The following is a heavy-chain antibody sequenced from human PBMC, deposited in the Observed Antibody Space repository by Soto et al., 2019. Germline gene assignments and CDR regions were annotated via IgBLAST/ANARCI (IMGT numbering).Heavy chain of an antibody. CDR3: ARSRGIAVAGPNLYYFDY. V-gene: IGHV4-34*01. CDR1: GGSFSGYY. D-gene: IGHD6-19*01. Sequence: QVQLQQWGAGLLKPSETLSLTCAVYGGSFSGYYWSWIRQPPGKGLEWIGEINHSGSTNYNPSLKSRVTISVDTSKNQFSLKLSSVTAADTAVYYCARSRGIAVAGPNLYYFDYWGQGTLVTVSS. CDR2: INHSGST. J-gene: IGHJ4*02.